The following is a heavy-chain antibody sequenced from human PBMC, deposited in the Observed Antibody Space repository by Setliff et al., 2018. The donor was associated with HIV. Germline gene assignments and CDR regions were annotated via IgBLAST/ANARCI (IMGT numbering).Heavy chain of an antibody. CDR1: GYTFTDNY. V-gene: IGHV1-2*02. CDR3: ATRIRDGHRGYGYFDF. D-gene: IGHD5-12*01. Sequence: ASVKVSCKASGYTFTDNYIHWVRQAPGQGLEWMAWINSASGGTNYAQKFQGRVTITRDASASTAYMELSSLRPEDTAVYYCATRIRDGHRGYGYFDFWGQGTPVTVSS. CDR2: INSASGGT. J-gene: IGHJ4*02.